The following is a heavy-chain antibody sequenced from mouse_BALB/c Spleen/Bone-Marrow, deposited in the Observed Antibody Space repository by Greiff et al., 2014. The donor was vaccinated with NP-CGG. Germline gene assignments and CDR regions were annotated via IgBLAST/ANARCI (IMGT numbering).Heavy chain of an antibody. CDR2: INPDSRTI. V-gene: IGHV4-1*02. J-gene: IGHJ3*01. CDR1: GFDISRYW. D-gene: IGHD2-3*01. CDR3: ARSGYYGWIAY. Sequence: DVHLVESGGGLVQPGGSLKLSCAASGFDISRYWMTWVRQAPGKGLEWIGEINPDSRTINYTPSLKDKFIISRDNAKNTLYLQMSKVRSEDTALYYCARSGYYGWIAYWGQGTLVTVSA.